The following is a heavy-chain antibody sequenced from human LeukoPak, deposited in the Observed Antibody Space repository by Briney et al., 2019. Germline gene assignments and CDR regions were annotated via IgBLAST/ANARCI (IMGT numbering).Heavy chain of an antibody. D-gene: IGHD2-8*01. Sequence: GASVKLSCKASGYTFTGYYMHWVRQAPGQGLEWMGRIHPYSGGTNYAQKLQGGVTMTRVRSISTAYIVLSRLRSDDTAVYYCARGASYCTNGVCYKNYYYMDVWGKGTTVTVSS. CDR3: ARGASYCTNGVCYKNYYYMDV. CDR2: IHPYSGGT. J-gene: IGHJ6*03. CDR1: GYTFTGYY. V-gene: IGHV1-2*06.